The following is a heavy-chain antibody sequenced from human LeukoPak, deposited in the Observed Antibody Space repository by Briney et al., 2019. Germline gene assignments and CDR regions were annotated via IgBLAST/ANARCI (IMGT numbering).Heavy chain of an antibody. CDR1: GFTFSSYS. CDR3: AKLPPIAARITYYYGMDV. CDR2: ISSSSSYI. J-gene: IGHJ6*02. Sequence: GGSLRLSCAASGFTFSSYSMNWVRQAPGKGLEWVSSISSSSSYIYYADSVKGRFTISRDNAKNSLYLQMNSLRAEDTAVYYCAKLPPIAARITYYYGMDVWGQGTTVTVSS. D-gene: IGHD6-13*01. V-gene: IGHV3-21*04.